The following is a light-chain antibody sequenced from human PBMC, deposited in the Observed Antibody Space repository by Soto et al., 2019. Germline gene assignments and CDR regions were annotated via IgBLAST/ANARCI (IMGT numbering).Light chain of an antibody. CDR3: ISYTSSSTWV. J-gene: IGLJ3*02. CDR1: SSDVGGYNY. V-gene: IGLV2-14*01. Sequence: QSALTQPASVSGSPGQSITISCTGTSSDVGGYNYVSWYQLHPVKATKLLIYEVSNRPSGVSDRFSGSRSGNTASLTISGLQAEDESDYYCISYTSSSTWVFGGGTKVTVL. CDR2: EVS.